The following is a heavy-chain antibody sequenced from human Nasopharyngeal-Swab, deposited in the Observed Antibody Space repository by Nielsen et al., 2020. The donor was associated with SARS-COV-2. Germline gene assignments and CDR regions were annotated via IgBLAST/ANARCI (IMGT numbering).Heavy chain of an antibody. Sequence: SETLSLTCTVSGGSISSSSYYWGWIRQPPGKGLEWIGYINYSGNTYYNPSLKSRVTISVDTSKNQFSLKLSSVPAADTAVYYCARESLQGYSTDYWGQGTLVTVSS. D-gene: IGHD5-18*01. J-gene: IGHJ4*02. CDR2: INYSGNT. CDR3: ARESLQGYSTDY. V-gene: IGHV4-30-4*08. CDR1: GGSISSSSYY.